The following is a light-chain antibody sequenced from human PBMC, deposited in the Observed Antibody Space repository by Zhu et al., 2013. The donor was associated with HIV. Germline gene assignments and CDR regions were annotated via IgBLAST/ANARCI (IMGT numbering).Light chain of an antibody. CDR3: QQRSNWPQCS. J-gene: IGKJ2*04. V-gene: IGKV3-11*01. CDR2: GAS. Sequence: EIVLTQSPATLSVSPGERATLSCRASQNISSNLAWYQHKPGQAPRLLISGASARATGIPARFSGSGSGTDFTLTISSLEPEDFAVYYCQQRSNWPQCSFGQGTKLEIK. CDR1: QNISSN.